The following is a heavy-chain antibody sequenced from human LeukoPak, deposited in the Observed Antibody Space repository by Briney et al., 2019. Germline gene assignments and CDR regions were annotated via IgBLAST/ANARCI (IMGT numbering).Heavy chain of an antibody. J-gene: IGHJ5*02. Sequence: SQTLSLTCTVSGDSISSGHYFWSWIRQPAGKGLEWIGRFYTSGTTDCKPTLKSRVTMSVDTSKNLFSLKLTSVTAADTAVYYCARAASRSNTWFDPWGQGALVTVSS. D-gene: IGHD2-15*01. CDR2: FYTSGTT. CDR3: ARAASRSNTWFDP. V-gene: IGHV4-61*02. CDR1: GDSISSGHYF.